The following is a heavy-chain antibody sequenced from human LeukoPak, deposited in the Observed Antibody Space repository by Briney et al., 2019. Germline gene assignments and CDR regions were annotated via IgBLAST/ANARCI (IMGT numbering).Heavy chain of an antibody. D-gene: IGHD6-6*01. Sequence: ASVKVSRKASGYTFTGYYMHWVRQAPGQGLEWMGWINPNSGGTNYAQKFQGRVTMTRDTSISTAYMELSRLRSDDTAVYYCAREESSSSMFDYWGQGTLVTVSS. CDR3: AREESSSSMFDY. V-gene: IGHV1-2*02. CDR2: INPNSGGT. CDR1: GYTFTGYY. J-gene: IGHJ4*02.